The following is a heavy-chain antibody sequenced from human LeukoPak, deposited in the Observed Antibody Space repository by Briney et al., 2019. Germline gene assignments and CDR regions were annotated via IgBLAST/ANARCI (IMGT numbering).Heavy chain of an antibody. Sequence: SETLSLTCTVSGGSISSGGYYWSWIRQHPGKGLEWIGYIYYSGSTYYNPSLKSRVAISVDTSKNQFSLKLSSVTAADTAVYYCASRGKDYGMDVWGQGTTVTVSS. CDR2: IYYSGST. V-gene: IGHV4-31*03. CDR1: GGSISSGGYY. J-gene: IGHJ6*02. D-gene: IGHD3-10*01. CDR3: ASRGKDYGMDV.